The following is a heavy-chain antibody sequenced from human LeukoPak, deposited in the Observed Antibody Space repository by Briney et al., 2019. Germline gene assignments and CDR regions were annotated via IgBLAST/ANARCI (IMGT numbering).Heavy chain of an antibody. J-gene: IGHJ4*02. CDR1: GFTFTNYA. CDR2: ISGSDDST. V-gene: IGHV3-23*01. Sequence: PGGSLRLSCAASGFTFTNYAMSWVRQAPGKGLEWVSTISGSDDSTYYADSVRGRFTISRDNSKNTLFLQVNSLRAHDTAVYYCAKEFPGTTWGFNSWGQGTQVTVSS. D-gene: IGHD1-1*01. CDR3: AKEFPGTTWGFNS.